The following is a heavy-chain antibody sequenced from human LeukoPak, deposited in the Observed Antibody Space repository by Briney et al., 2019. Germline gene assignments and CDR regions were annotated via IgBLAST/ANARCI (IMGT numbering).Heavy chain of an antibody. D-gene: IGHD3-3*01. CDR2: ISAYNGNT. CDR1: GYTFTSYG. Sequence: APVKVSCKASGYTFTSYGISWVRQAPGQGPEWMGWISAYNGNTNYAQRLQGRVTMTTDTSTSTGYMELRSLRSDDTAVYYCARAKTQGPGYYDFWSGYYDCDYWGQGTLVTVSS. V-gene: IGHV1-18*01. J-gene: IGHJ4*02. CDR3: ARAKTQGPGYYDFWSGYYDCDY.